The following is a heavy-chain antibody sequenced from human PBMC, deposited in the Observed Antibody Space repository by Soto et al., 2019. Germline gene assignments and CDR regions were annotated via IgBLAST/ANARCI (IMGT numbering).Heavy chain of an antibody. CDR2: IKSKGGGGTT. D-gene: IGHD3-9*01. CDR3: AHQGDFYDRLDS. J-gene: IGHJ4*02. CDR1: GIPFSPAW. V-gene: IGHV3-15*07. Sequence: EVQLVDSGGGLVEPGGSLRLSCTLSGIPFSPAWMTWVRQAPGTGLGWVGRIKSKGGGGTTVYAAHVKGRFTISRDDSKNKVFLQMHSLNSEDTAVYYCAHQGDFYDRLDSWGQGTLVTVSS.